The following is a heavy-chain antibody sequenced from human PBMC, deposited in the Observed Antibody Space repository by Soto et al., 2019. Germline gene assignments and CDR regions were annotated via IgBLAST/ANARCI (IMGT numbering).Heavy chain of an antibody. CDR3: AREGAYYYGSGSYFPDY. CDR2: IWYDGSNK. D-gene: IGHD3-10*01. J-gene: IGHJ4*02. Sequence: PGGSLRLSCAASGFTFSSYGMHWVRQAPGKGLEWVAVIWYDGSNKYYADSVKGRFTISRDNSKNTLYLQMDSLRAEDTAVYYCAREGAYYYGSGSYFPDYWGQGTLVTVSS. CDR1: GFTFSSYG. V-gene: IGHV3-33*01.